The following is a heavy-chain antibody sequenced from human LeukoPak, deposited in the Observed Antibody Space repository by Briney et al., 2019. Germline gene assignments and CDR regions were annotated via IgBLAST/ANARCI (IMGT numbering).Heavy chain of an antibody. D-gene: IGHD6-13*01. CDR1: GFTFSSYG. V-gene: IGHV3-30*18. J-gene: IGHJ5*02. CDR2: ITYDGSNK. CDR3: AKDRWPYSSSWFPGWFDP. Sequence: PGGSLRLSCAASGFTFSSYGMHWVRQAPGKGLELVAVITYDGSNKYYADSVKGRFTITRDNSKNTLYLQMNSLRAEDTAVYYCAKDRWPYSSSWFPGWFDPWGQGTLVTVSS.